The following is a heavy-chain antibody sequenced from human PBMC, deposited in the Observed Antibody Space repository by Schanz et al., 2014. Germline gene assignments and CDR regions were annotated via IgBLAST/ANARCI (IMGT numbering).Heavy chain of an antibody. J-gene: IGHJ4*02. CDR2: ISGGGGTT. Sequence: EVQLLESGGGLVQPGGSLRLSCLASGFTFSSYAMSWVRQAPGKGLEWVSAISGGGGTTYYADSVKGRFTISRDNSNKTVDLQMNSLRAEDTALYYCVRDELLWFGEVLSLDYWGQGALVTVSS. CDR1: GFTFSSYA. D-gene: IGHD3-10*01. V-gene: IGHV3-23*01. CDR3: VRDELLWFGEVLSLDY.